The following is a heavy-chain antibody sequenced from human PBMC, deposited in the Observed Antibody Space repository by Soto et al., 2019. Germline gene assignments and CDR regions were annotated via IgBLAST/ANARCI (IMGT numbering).Heavy chain of an antibody. CDR2: ISGEGGST. V-gene: IGHV3-43*01. CDR3: GKGRDTSGYYYGIDY. J-gene: IGHJ4*02. Sequence: EVQLVESGGVVVQPGGSLRLSCAASGFTFDDYTMHWVRQAPGKGLEWVSLISGEGGSTYYADSVKGRFTISRDNSKNSLYQQMNSLRTEDNALYYCGKGRDTSGYYYGIDYWGQGTLVTVA. D-gene: IGHD3-22*01. CDR1: GFTFDDYT.